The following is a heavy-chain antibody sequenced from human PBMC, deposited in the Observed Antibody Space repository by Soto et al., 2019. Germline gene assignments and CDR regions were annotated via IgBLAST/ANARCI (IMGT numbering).Heavy chain of an antibody. CDR2: IDPSDSYT. Sequence: GESLKISCKGSGYSFTSYWISWVRQMPGKGLEWMGRIDPSDSYTNYSPSFQGHVTISADKSISTAYLQWSSLKASDTAMYYCARQMYYEKTSGAFDIRGQGTMVTCSS. D-gene: IGHD3-22*01. V-gene: IGHV5-10-1*01. J-gene: IGHJ3*02. CDR1: GYSFTSYW. CDR3: ARQMYYEKTSGAFDI.